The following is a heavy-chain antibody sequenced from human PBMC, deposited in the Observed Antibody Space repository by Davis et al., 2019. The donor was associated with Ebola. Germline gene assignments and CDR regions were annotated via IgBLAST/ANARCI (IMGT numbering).Heavy chain of an antibody. CDR3: ARDPPYDQGYDY. V-gene: IGHV6-1*01. Sequence: SQTLSLTCAISGDSVSSNTAAWNWIRQSPSRGLEWLGRTYYRSKWFVDYAVSVKSRMTINSDTSKNQFSLQLSSVTPEDTAVYYCARDPPYDQGYDYLGQGILVTVSS. J-gene: IGHJ4*02. CDR1: GDSVSSNTAA. D-gene: IGHD3-22*01. CDR2: TYYRSKWFV.